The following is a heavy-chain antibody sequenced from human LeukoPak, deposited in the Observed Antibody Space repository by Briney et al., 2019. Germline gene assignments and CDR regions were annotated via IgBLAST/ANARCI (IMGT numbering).Heavy chain of an antibody. D-gene: IGHD5-18*01. J-gene: IGHJ5*02. CDR1: GFTFSSYS. CDR3: AREFKSGYGMWA. CDR2: ITSSSDYV. Sequence: GGSLRLSCTASGFTFSSYSMNWVRQAPGKGLEWVSSITSSSDYVYYADSVKGRFTISRDNAENSLHLQMNSLRADDTAVYYCAREFKSGYGMWAWGQGTLVTVSS. V-gene: IGHV3-21*01.